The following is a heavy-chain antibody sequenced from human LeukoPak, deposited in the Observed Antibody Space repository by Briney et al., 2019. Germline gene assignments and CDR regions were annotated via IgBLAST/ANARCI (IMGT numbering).Heavy chain of an antibody. V-gene: IGHV3-21*01. CDR3: ARANGDPFDY. CDR1: GFTFSSYS. D-gene: IGHD4-17*01. J-gene: IGHJ4*02. Sequence: GGSLRLPCAVSGFTFSSYSMNWVRQAPGKGLEWVSSISSSSSYIYYADSVKGRFTISRDNAKNSLYLQMNSLRAEDTAVYYCARANGDPFDYWGQGTLVTVSS. CDR2: ISSSSSYI.